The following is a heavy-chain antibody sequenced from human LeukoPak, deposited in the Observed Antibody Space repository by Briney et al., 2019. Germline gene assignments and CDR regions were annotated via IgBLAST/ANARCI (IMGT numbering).Heavy chain of an antibody. D-gene: IGHD6-13*01. CDR1: GGSISSSSYY. J-gene: IGHJ4*02. CDR2: IYYSGST. Sequence: SETLSLTCTVSGGSISSSSYYWGWIRQPPGKGLEWIGSIYYSGSTYYNPSLKSRVTISVDTSKNQFSLKLSSATAADTAVYYCARLGGELVPFDYWGQGTLVTVSS. V-gene: IGHV4-39*01. CDR3: ARLGGELVPFDY.